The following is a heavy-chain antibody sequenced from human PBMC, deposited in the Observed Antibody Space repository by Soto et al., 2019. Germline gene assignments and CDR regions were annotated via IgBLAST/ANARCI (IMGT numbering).Heavy chain of an antibody. V-gene: IGHV3-9*01. J-gene: IGHJ6*03. CDR3: AKAAVAGTYYYYYMDV. CDR1: GFTFDDYA. CDR2: ISWNSGSI. Sequence: GGSLRLSCAASGFTFDDYAMHWVRQAPGKGLEWVSGISWNSGSIGYADSVKGRFTISRDNAKNSLYLQMNSLRAEDTALYYCAKAAVAGTYYYYYMDVWGKGTTVTVSS. D-gene: IGHD6-19*01.